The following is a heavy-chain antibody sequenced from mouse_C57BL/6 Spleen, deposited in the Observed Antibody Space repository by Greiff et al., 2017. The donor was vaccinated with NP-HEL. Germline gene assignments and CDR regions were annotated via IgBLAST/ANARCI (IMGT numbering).Heavy chain of an antibody. J-gene: IGHJ3*01. Sequence: QVQLQQPGPELVKPGASVKLSCKASGYTFTSYWMHWVKQRPGQGLAWIGNINPSNGGTNYNEKFKSKATLTVDKSSSTAYMQLCDLSSEDSAVYYCARGRIYSWFAYWGQGTLVTVSA. CDR3: ARGRIYSWFAY. CDR2: INPSNGGT. D-gene: IGHD2-1*01. V-gene: IGHV1-53*01. CDR1: GYTFTSYW.